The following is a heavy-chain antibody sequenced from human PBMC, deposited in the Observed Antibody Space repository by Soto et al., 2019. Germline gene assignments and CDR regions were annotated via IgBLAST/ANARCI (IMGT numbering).Heavy chain of an antibody. D-gene: IGHD2-2*01. CDR3: AREARIVVVPAGQLHYYGMDV. V-gene: IGHV4-30-4*01. Sequence: QVQLQESGPGLVKPSQTLSLTCTVSGGSISSGDYYWSWIRQPPGKGLEWIGYIYYSGSTYYNPSLKSRVTISVDTSKNQFSLKLSSVTAADTAVYYCAREARIVVVPAGQLHYYGMDVWGQGTTVTVSS. CDR1: GGSISSGDYY. CDR2: IYYSGST. J-gene: IGHJ6*02.